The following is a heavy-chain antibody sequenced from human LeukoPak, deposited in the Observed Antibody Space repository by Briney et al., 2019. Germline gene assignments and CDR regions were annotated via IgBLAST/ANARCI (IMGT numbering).Heavy chain of an antibody. CDR3: AKGGEPYNWFDP. V-gene: IGHV3-23*01. Sequence: PTGGSLRLSCAASGFTFSSYGMSWVRQAPGKGLEWVSAISGSGSSTYYADSVQGRFSISRDNSKNTLYLQMNGLRAEDTAVYYCAKGGEPYNWFDPWGQGTLVTVSS. CDR1: GFTFSSYG. J-gene: IGHJ5*02. D-gene: IGHD1-14*01. CDR2: ISGSGSST.